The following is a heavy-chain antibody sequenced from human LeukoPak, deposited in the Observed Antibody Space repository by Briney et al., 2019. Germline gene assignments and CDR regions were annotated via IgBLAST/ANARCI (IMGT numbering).Heavy chain of an antibody. Sequence: SQTLSLTCTVSGDSMSSGGYYWSWIPQDPGKGLVWIGYIFGTGNTYYNPSLKSRLTISVDTSKNRFSLQLSFVTAADTAVYYCARTRLRGDPFDDWGQGTLVTVSS. D-gene: IGHD3-10*01. CDR1: GDSMSSGGYY. CDR3: ARTRLRGDPFDD. CDR2: IFGTGNT. J-gene: IGHJ4*02. V-gene: IGHV4-31*03.